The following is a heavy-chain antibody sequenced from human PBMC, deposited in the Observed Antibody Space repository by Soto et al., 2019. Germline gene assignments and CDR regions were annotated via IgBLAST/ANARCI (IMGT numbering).Heavy chain of an antibody. Sequence: QVQLVQSGAEVKKPGSSVKVSCKASGGTFSSYAISWVRQAPGQGLEWMGGIIPISGTANYAQKSQGRVTITADESTSTDYMELSSLRSEDTAVYYCARSQGSSTSLEIYYYYYYGMDGWGQGTTVEVSS. CDR3: ARSQGSSTSLEIYYYYYYGMDG. J-gene: IGHJ6*02. CDR1: GGTFSSYA. V-gene: IGHV1-69*01. CDR2: IIPISGTA. D-gene: IGHD2-2*01.